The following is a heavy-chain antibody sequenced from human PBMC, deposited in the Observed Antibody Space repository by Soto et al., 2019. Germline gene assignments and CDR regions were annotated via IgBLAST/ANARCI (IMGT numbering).Heavy chain of an antibody. CDR1: GFTFSSYA. CDR2: ISGSGGST. Sequence: PGGSLRLSCAASGFTFSSYAMSWVRQAPGKGLEWVSAISGSGGSTYYADSVKGRFTISRDNSKNTLYLQMNSLRAEDTAVYYCAKDGDSSGWMSGIDYWGQGTLVTVSS. CDR3: AKDGDSSGWMSGIDY. V-gene: IGHV3-23*01. D-gene: IGHD6-19*01. J-gene: IGHJ4*02.